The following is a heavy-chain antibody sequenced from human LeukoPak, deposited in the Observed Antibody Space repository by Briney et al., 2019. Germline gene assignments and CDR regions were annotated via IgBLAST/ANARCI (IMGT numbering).Heavy chain of an antibody. D-gene: IGHD3-3*01. Sequence: ASVKVSCKASGYTFTSYAISWVRQAPGQGLEWMGRIIPILGIANYAQKFRGRVTITADKSTSTAYMELSSLRSEDTAVYYCARDRSDYDFWSGSDSHYGMDVWGQGTTVTVSS. J-gene: IGHJ6*02. CDR1: GYTFTSYA. CDR2: IIPILGIA. CDR3: ARDRSDYDFWSGSDSHYGMDV. V-gene: IGHV1-69*04.